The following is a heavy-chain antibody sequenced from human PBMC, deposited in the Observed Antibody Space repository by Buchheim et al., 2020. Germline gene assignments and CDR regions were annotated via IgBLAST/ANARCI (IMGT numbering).Heavy chain of an antibody. CDR2: INHSGST. CDR1: GGSFSGYY. D-gene: IGHD3-22*01. V-gene: IGHV4-34*01. Sequence: QVQLQQWGAGLLKPSETLSLTCAVYGGSFSGYYWSWIRQPPGKGLEWIGEINHSGSTNYNPSLKSRVTISVDTSKNQFSLKLSSVTAADTAVYYCARNYYDSSGSPSLDYWGQGTL. CDR3: ARNYYDSSGSPSLDY. J-gene: IGHJ4*02.